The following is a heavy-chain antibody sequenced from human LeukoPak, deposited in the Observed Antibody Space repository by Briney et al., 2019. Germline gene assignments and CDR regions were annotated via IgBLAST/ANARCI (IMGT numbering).Heavy chain of an antibody. V-gene: IGHV3-30*04. CDR2: ISYDGSNK. CDR3: ARERSLGYSSSWYYFDY. D-gene: IGHD6-13*01. Sequence: GGSLRLSCAASGFTFSSYAMHWVRQAPGKGLEWVAVISYDGSNKYYADSVKGRFTISRDNSKNTLYLQMNSLRAEDTAVYYCARERSLGYSSSWYYFDYWGQGTLVTVSS. J-gene: IGHJ4*02. CDR1: GFTFSSYA.